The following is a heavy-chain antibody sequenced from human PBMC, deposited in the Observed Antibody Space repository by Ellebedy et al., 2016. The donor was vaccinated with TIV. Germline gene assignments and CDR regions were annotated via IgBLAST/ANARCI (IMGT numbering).Heavy chain of an antibody. CDR1: GGSISSYY. CDR3: ARAATPSTPVDY. D-gene: IGHD2-15*01. V-gene: IGHV4-59*01. CDR2: IYYSGST. Sequence: SETLSLXCTVSGGSISSYYWSWIRQPPGKGLEWIGYIYYSGSTNYNPSLKSRVTISVDTSKNQFSLKLSSATAADTAVYYCARAATPSTPVDYWGQGTLVTVSS. J-gene: IGHJ4*02.